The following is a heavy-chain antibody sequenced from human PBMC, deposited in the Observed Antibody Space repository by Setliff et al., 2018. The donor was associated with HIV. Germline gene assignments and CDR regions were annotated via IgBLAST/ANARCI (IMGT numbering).Heavy chain of an antibody. CDR1: GGSVSSGSYY. V-gene: IGHV4-61*01. CDR2: IYYNGST. J-gene: IGHJ4*02. D-gene: IGHD6-25*01. CDR3: ARYSPRGYTLTGPY. Sequence: PSETLSLTCTVSGGSVSSGSYYWGWIRQPPGKGLEWIGYIYYNGSTKHNPSPKSRVTISLDPSKNQFSLKLTSVTAADTAVYYCARYSPRGYTLTGPYWGQGTLVTVSS.